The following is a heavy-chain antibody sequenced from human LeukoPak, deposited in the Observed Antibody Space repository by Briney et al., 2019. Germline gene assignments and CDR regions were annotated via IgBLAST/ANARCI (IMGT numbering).Heavy chain of an antibody. CDR2: ISSSSSYI. Sequence: GGSLRLSCAASGFTFNSYTMNWVRQAPGKGLEWVSAISSSSSYIYYADSVKGRFIISRDNAKDSLYLQMNSLRAEDTAVYYCALGGYFDWLLYFDYWGQGTLVTVSS. J-gene: IGHJ4*02. D-gene: IGHD3-9*01. CDR3: ALGGYFDWLLYFDY. V-gene: IGHV3-21*01. CDR1: GFTFNSYT.